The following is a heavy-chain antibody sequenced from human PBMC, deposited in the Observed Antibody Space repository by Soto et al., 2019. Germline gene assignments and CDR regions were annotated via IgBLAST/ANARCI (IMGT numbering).Heavy chain of an antibody. J-gene: IGHJ5*02. V-gene: IGHV3-74*01. Sequence: EVQLVESGGGLVQPGGSLRLSCAASGFTFSNYWMHWVRQAPGKGLMWVSRINTDGSRTTYADSVKGRFAISRDNAKNTVYLQMNSLRAEDTAVYYCARVKSGSYDWFDPWGQGTLVTVSS. CDR3: ARVKSGSYDWFDP. CDR2: INTDGSRT. CDR1: GFTFSNYW. D-gene: IGHD3-10*01.